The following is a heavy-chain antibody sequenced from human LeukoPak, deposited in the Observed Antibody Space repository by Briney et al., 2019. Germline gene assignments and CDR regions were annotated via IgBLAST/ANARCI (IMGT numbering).Heavy chain of an antibody. CDR1: GFTFSSYA. CDR2: ISGSGNST. J-gene: IGHJ4*02. V-gene: IGHV3-23*01. D-gene: IGHD6-13*01. CDR3: AKTRPLDSSSWSHGDY. Sequence: GGSLRLSCAASGFTFSSYAMSWVRQAPGKGLEWVSAISGSGNSTYYGDSVKGRFTISRDNSKNTLYLQMNSLRAEDTAVYYCAKTRPLDSSSWSHGDYWGQGTLVTVSS.